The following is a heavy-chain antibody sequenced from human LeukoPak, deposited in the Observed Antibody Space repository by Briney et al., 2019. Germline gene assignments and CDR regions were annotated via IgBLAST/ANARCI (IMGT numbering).Heavy chain of an antibody. V-gene: IGHV3-23*01. CDR1: GFTFSSYA. J-gene: IGHJ4*02. CDR2: ISGSGGST. Sequence: GASVSLSCAASGFTFSSYAMSWARHAPGKGLEWVSAISGSGGSTYYADSVKGRFTISRDNSKNALYLQMNSLRAEDTAVYYCAKDPGYYYDSRGYFDYWGQGTLVTVSS. D-gene: IGHD3-22*01. CDR3: AKDPGYYYDSRGYFDY.